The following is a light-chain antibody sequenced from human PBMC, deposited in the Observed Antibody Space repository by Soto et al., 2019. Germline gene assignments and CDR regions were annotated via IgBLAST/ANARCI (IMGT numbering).Light chain of an antibody. V-gene: IGKV3-20*01. CDR3: QQDGSSLA. CDR2: GAS. Sequence: EIVLTQSPGTLSLSPGERATLSCGASQSVSDSYLAWYQQKPGQAPRLLIYGASRRATGIPDRFSGSGSGTDFSLTISRLEREDVAVYYCQQDGSSLAFGPGTKVD. CDR1: QSVSDSY. J-gene: IGKJ3*01.